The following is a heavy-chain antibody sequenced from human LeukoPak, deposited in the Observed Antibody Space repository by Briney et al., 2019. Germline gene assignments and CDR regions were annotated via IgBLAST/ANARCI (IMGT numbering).Heavy chain of an antibody. D-gene: IGHD6-19*01. CDR1: GFTFSSYS. CDR2: VSTGSNYI. CDR3: VRGGGCSGSPMRYGTDV. J-gene: IGHJ6*02. Sequence: GGSLRLSCTASGFTFSSYSLNWVRQAPGKGLEWVSSVSTGSNYIYYADSVKGRFTISRDNAKNILFLQMNSLRAEDTAVYYCVRGGGCSGSPMRYGTDVWGQGTTVTVSS. V-gene: IGHV3-21*01.